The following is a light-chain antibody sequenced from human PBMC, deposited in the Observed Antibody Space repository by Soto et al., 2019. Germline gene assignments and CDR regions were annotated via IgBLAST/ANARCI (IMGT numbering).Light chain of an antibody. J-gene: IGLJ1*01. CDR2: DVS. Sequence: QSALTQPASVSGSPGQSITISCTGTSSDVGFYHYVSWYQHHPGKVPKVMIYDVSDRPSGVSNRFSGSKSGNTASLTISGLQAEDEADYYCNSYTSSSTYVFGTGTKLTVL. CDR3: NSYTSSSTYV. CDR1: SSDVGFYHY. V-gene: IGLV2-14*03.